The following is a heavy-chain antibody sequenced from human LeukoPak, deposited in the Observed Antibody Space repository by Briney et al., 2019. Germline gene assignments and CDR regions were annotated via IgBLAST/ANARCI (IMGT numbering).Heavy chain of an antibody. J-gene: IGHJ1*01. D-gene: IGHD1-26*01. CDR3: AAEWELLSFQH. V-gene: IGHV1-46*01. Sequence: ASVKVSCEASGYTFTSYYMHWVRQAPGQGLEWMGIINPSGGSTSYAQKFQGRVTMTRDTSTSTVYMELSSLRSEDTAVYYCAAEWELLSFQHWGQGTLVTVSS. CDR1: GYTFTSYY. CDR2: INPSGGST.